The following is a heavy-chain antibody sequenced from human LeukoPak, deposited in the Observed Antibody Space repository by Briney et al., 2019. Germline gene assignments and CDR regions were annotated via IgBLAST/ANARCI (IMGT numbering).Heavy chain of an antibody. CDR2: ISSSSSYI. CDR3: ARLIVVVPAATFDY. D-gene: IGHD2-2*01. V-gene: IGHV3-21*01. CDR1: GFTFSSYS. J-gene: IGHJ4*02. Sequence: GGSLRLSCAASGFTFSSYSMNWVRQAPGKGLEWVSSISSSSSYIYYADSVKGRFTISRDNAKNSLYLQMNSLRAEDTAVYYCARLIVVVPAATFDYWGQGTLVTVSS.